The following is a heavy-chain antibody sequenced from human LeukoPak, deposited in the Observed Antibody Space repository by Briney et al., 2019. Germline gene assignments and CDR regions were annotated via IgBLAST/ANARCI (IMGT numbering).Heavy chain of an antibody. CDR2: IYHSGST. V-gene: IGHV4-4*02. CDR1: GGSISSNMW. CDR3: ARDSSIVGTTGAFDI. J-gene: IGHJ3*02. Sequence: PSGTLSLTCSVSGGSISSNMWWSWVRQTPGKGLEWIGEIYHSGSTNYNPSLKSRVTISLDKPKNQFSLKLSSVTAADTAVYYCARDSSIVGTTGAFDIWGQGTMVIVSS. D-gene: IGHD1-26*01.